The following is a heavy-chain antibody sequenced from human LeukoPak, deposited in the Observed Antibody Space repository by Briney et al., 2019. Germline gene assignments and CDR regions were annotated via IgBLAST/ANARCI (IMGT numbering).Heavy chain of an antibody. CDR3: VRISSSGWYAGDY. V-gene: IGHV3-64D*06. CDR1: GFTFSSYA. Sequence: GGSLRPSRSASGFTFSSYAMHWVRQAPGKGLEYVSAISSNGGSTYYADSVKGRFTISRDNSKNTLYLQMSSLRAEDTAVYYCVRISSSGWYAGDYWGQGTLVTVSS. J-gene: IGHJ4*02. CDR2: ISSNGGST. D-gene: IGHD6-19*01.